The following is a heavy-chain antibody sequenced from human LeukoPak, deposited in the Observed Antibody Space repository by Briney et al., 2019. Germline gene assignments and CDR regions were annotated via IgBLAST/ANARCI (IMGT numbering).Heavy chain of an antibody. J-gene: IGHJ4*02. CDR2: IYYSGGT. V-gene: IGHV4-59*01. Sequence: PSETLSLTCTVSGGSISTYYWTWLRQPPGKGLEWIGYIYYSGGTNYDPSLKSRVTISINTSKNQFSLKLNSVTAADTAVYYCARDRGYSYDLDYWGQGTLVTVSS. CDR1: GGSISTYY. CDR3: ARDRGYSYDLDY. D-gene: IGHD5-18*01.